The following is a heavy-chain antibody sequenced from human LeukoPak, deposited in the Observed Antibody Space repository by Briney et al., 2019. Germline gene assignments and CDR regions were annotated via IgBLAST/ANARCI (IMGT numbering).Heavy chain of an antibody. D-gene: IGHD4-17*01. Sequence: SETLSLTCTVSGGSISSYYWSWIRQPPGKGLEWIGEINHRGSTNYNPSLKSRVTISVDTSKNQFSLKLSSVTAADTAVYYCARASGASRRDAFDIWGQGTMVTVSS. CDR1: GGSISSYY. CDR2: INHRGST. CDR3: ARASGASRRDAFDI. V-gene: IGHV4-34*01. J-gene: IGHJ3*02.